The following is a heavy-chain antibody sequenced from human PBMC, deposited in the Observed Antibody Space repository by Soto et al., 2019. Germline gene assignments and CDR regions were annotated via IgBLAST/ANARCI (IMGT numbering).Heavy chain of an antibody. Sequence: QVQLQESGPGLVTPSQTLSLTCTVSGASIFSGDIYWTWIRQPPGEGLEWIGYTDYSGSTYYNPSLMNRVTISIDTSKNQFSLKLRSVTAADTAVYYCVRDHQWLLMDVWGQGTTVTVSS. CDR3: VRDHQWLLMDV. CDR2: TDYSGST. D-gene: IGHD6-19*01. V-gene: IGHV4-30-4*01. CDR1: GASIFSGDIY. J-gene: IGHJ6*02.